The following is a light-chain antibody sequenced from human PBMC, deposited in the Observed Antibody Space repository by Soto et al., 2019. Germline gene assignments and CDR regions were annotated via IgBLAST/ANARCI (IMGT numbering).Light chain of an antibody. CDR2: GAS. CDR1: QSVSSN. J-gene: IGKJ2*01. Sequence: EIVMTQSPATLSVSPGERATLSCRASQSVSSNLAWYQQKPGQAPRLLIYGASTRATGIPARFSGSGSGTEFTLTISSLQSEDFAVYYCQQYNNWLHGYTFGQGTKLEIK. CDR3: QQYNNWLHGYT. V-gene: IGKV3-15*01.